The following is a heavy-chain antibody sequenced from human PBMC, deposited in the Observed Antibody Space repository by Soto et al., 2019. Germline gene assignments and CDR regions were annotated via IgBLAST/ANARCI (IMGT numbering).Heavy chain of an antibody. V-gene: IGHV6-1*01. CDR1: GDSVSSNSAA. Sequence: SQTLSLTCAISGDSVSSNSAAWNWIRQSPSRGLEWLGRTYYRSKWYNDYAVSVKSRITINPDTSKNQFSLQLNSVTPEDTAVYYCARDPRYSYGNTYYYYYGMDVWGQGTTLTLSS. J-gene: IGHJ6*02. D-gene: IGHD5-18*01. CDR3: ARDPRYSYGNTYYYYYGMDV. CDR2: TYYRSKWYN.